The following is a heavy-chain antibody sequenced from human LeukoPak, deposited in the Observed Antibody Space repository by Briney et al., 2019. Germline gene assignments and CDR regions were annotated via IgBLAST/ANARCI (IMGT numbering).Heavy chain of an antibody. CDR3: GRGGHNTAWDS. D-gene: IGHD1-14*01. Sequence: ASVKVSFKASAFTFTGYYIHWVRQAPGQGLEWMGRINTNNGGSNYAQNFQGRVSMTSDSSTSTVYMELASLRFDAPGVFYCGRGGHNTAWDSWGQGTLVTVSS. CDR2: INTNNGGS. CDR1: AFTFTGYY. V-gene: IGHV1-2*05. J-gene: IGHJ4*02.